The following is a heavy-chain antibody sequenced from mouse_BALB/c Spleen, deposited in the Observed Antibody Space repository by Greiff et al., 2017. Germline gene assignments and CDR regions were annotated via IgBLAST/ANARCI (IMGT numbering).Heavy chain of an antibody. CDR2: ISIYYDNT. J-gene: IGHJ1*01. V-gene: IGHV1-67*01. D-gene: IGHD2-4*01. CDR3: ARSGYDYHWYFDV. CDR1: GYTFTDYA. Sequence: VQLVESGPELVRPGESVKISCKGSGYTFTDYAMHWVKQSHAKSLEWIGVISIYYDNTNYNQKFKGKATMTVDKSSSTAYMELARLTSEDSAIYYCARSGYDYHWYFDVWGAGTTVTVSS.